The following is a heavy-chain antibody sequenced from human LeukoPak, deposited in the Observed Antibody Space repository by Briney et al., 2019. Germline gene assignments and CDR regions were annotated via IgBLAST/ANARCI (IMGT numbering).Heavy chain of an antibody. Sequence: GASVKGSCKASGYTFTGYYMHWVRQAPGQGLEWMGRINPNSGGTNYAQKFQGRVTMTRDTSISTAYMELSRLGSDDTAVYYCARDPNSSSNPDYWGQGTLVTVSS. CDR3: ARDPNSSSNPDY. CDR2: INPNSGGT. D-gene: IGHD6-6*01. CDR1: GYTFTGYY. V-gene: IGHV1-2*06. J-gene: IGHJ4*02.